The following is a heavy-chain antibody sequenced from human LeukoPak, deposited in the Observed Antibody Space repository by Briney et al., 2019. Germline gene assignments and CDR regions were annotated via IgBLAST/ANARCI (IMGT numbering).Heavy chain of an antibody. CDR1: GFTFDDYA. Sequence: GRSLRLSCAASGFTFDDYAMHWVRQAPGKGLEWVSGISWNSGSIGYADSVKGRFTISRDNAKNSLYLQMNSLRAEDTALYYCAKAGHDYGDHTDDAFDIWGQGTMVTVSS. J-gene: IGHJ3*02. CDR2: ISWNSGSI. CDR3: AKAGHDYGDHTDDAFDI. V-gene: IGHV3-9*01. D-gene: IGHD4-17*01.